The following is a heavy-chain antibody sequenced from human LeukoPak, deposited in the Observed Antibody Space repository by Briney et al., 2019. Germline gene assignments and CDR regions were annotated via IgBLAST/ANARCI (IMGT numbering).Heavy chain of an antibody. D-gene: IGHD1-26*01. Sequence: GASVKVSCKASGYTFTGYYMHWVRQAPGQGLEWMGWISAYNGNTNYAQKLQGRVTMTTDTSTSTAYMELRSLRSDDTAVYYCARGGLRELDDYWGQGTLVTVSS. CDR2: ISAYNGNT. CDR1: GYTFTGYY. V-gene: IGHV1-18*04. J-gene: IGHJ4*02. CDR3: ARGGLRELDDY.